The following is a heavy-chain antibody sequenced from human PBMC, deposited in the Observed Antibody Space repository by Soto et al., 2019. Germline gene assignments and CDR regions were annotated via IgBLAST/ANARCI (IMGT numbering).Heavy chain of an antibody. CDR3: AGQFWSGYYYYYGMDV. CDR2: IKQDGSEK. CDR1: GFTFSSYW. J-gene: IGHJ6*02. Sequence: RLSCAASGFTFSSYWMSWVRQAPGKGLEWVANIKQDGSEKYYVDSVKGRFTISRDNAKNSLYLQMNSLRAEDTAVYYCAGQFWSGYYYYYGMDVWGQGTTVTVSS. V-gene: IGHV3-7*03. D-gene: IGHD3-3*01.